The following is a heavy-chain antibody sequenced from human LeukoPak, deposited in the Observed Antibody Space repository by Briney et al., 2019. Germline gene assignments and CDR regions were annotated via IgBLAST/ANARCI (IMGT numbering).Heavy chain of an antibody. D-gene: IGHD2-15*01. CDR3: AAASGNWFDP. V-gene: IGHV3-30-3*01. J-gene: IGHJ5*02. CDR1: GFTFSSYA. CDR2: ISYDGSNK. Sequence: GGSLRLSCAASGFTFSSYAMHWVRQAPGKGLEWVAVISYDGSNKYCADSVKGRFTISRDNSKNTLYLQMNSLRAEDTAVYYCAAASGNWFDPWGQGTLVTVSS.